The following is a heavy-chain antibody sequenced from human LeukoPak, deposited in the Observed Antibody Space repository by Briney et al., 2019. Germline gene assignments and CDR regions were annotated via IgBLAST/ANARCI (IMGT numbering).Heavy chain of an antibody. J-gene: IGHJ4*02. V-gene: IGHV3-13*01. Sequence: GGSLRLSCAASGFTLSSYDLHWVRQATGKGLAWVSAIGTAGDTYYPGSVKGRFTIPRENAKNSLYLQMNSLRAGDTAVYYCARGIVGANGHFDYWGQGTLVTVSS. CDR2: IGTAGDT. CDR1: GFTLSSYD. CDR3: ARGIVGANGHFDY. D-gene: IGHD1-26*01.